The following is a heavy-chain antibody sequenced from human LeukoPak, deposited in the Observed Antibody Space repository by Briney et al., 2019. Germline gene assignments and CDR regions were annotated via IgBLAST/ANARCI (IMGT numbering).Heavy chain of an antibody. V-gene: IGHV3-30*18. J-gene: IGHJ4*02. CDR2: ISYDGSNK. Sequence: PWRSLRLSCAASGFTFSTYGMHWVRQAPGKGLEWVAVISYDGSNKYYADSVKGRFTVSRDNSKNTLYLQMNSLRAEDTAVYYCANREYHLPALYWGQGTLVTVSS. CDR3: ANREYHLPALY. CDR1: GFTFSTYG. D-gene: IGHD2-2*01.